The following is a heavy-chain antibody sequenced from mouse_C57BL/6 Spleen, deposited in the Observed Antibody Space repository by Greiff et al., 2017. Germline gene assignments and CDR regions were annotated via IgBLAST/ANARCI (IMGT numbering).Heavy chain of an antibody. D-gene: IGHD5-1-1*01. CDR1: GYTFTDYY. Sequence: LQESGPELVKPGASVKISCKASGYTFTDYYMNWVQQRPGQGLEWIGWIFPGSGSTYYNEKFKGQATLTVDQSSSTAYMLLSILTSEDSAVDFCANTRFSCYLDYWGQGTTLTVSS. CDR2: IFPGSGST. CDR3: ANTRFSCYLDY. V-gene: IGHV1-75*01. J-gene: IGHJ2*01.